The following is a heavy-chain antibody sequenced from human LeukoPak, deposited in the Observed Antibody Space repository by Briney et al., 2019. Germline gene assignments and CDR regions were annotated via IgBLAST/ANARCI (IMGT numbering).Heavy chain of an antibody. CDR3: ARLIPTPYYYDSKVNWFDP. Sequence: PSETLSLTCTVSGGSISSYYWSWIRQPPGKGLEWIGYIYYSGSTNYNPSLKSRVTISVDTSKNQFSLKLSSVTAADTAVYYCARLIPTPYYYDSKVNWFDPWGQGTLVTVSS. CDR1: GGSISSYY. D-gene: IGHD3-22*01. J-gene: IGHJ5*02. V-gene: IGHV4-59*01. CDR2: IYYSGST.